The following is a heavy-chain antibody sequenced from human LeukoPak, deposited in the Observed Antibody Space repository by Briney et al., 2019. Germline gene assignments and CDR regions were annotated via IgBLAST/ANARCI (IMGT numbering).Heavy chain of an antibody. CDR3: ARLYDSSTYTNLLDP. D-gene: IGHD3-22*01. CDR1: GGSISSHY. V-gene: IGHV4-59*11. CDR2: IYYSGST. Sequence: PSETLSLTCTVSGGSISSHYRSWIRQPPGKGLEWIGYIYYSGSTKHNPSLKSRVTISVDTSNNQFSLKLSSVTAADTAVYYCARLYDSSTYTNLLDPWGQGTLVTVSS. J-gene: IGHJ5*02.